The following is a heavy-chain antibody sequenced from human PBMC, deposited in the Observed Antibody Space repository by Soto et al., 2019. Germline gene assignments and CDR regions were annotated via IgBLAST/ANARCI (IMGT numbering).Heavy chain of an antibody. CDR3: SGGVGDAI. D-gene: IGHD1-26*01. V-gene: IGHV3-7*04. Sequence: EDQLVESGGGLVQPGGSLRLTCAVSGFSFRSDWMNWVRQAPGKGLEWVAHTNQDGSEKYYLDSVKGRFTIFRDNAKNSLYLQMNGLRAEASDVYYCSGGVGDAIWGQGTLVTVSS. CDR2: TNQDGSEK. J-gene: IGHJ4*02. CDR1: GFSFRSDW.